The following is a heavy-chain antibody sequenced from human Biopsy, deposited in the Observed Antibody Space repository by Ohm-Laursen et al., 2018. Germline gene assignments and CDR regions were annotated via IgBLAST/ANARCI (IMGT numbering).Heavy chain of an antibody. D-gene: IGHD4-11*01. CDR2: IYYSGST. CDR1: GGSISSSY. CDR3: ARDSGILNYGNFKYYHYYGMDV. J-gene: IGHJ6*02. V-gene: IGHV4-59*01. Sequence: TLSLTCSVSGGSISSSYWSWIRQPPGKGLEWIGGIYYSGSTNYNPPLQSRVSISVDTSRNQVSLTLRSVTAADTAVYYCARDSGILNYGNFKYYHYYGMDVWGQGTKVTVSS.